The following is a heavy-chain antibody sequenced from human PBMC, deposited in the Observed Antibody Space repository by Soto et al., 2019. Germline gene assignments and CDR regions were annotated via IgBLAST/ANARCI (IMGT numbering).Heavy chain of an antibody. D-gene: IGHD6-13*01. J-gene: IGHJ5*02. CDR1: GDSVSRNSAA. V-gene: IGHV6-1*01. Sequence: PSQTLSLTCAISGDSVSRNSAAWNWIRQSPSRGLEWLGRTYYRSKWYNDYAVSVKSRITINPDTSKNQFSLQLNSVTPEDTAVYYCARVPSGRFSHSSSWYWFDPWGQGTLVTSPQ. CDR2: TYYRSKWYN. CDR3: ARVPSGRFSHSSSWYWFDP.